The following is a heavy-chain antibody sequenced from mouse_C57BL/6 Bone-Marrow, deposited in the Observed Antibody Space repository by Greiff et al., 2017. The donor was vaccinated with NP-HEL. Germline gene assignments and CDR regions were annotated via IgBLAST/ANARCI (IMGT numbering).Heavy chain of an antibody. CDR3: TRVYGSSYGGFAY. CDR1: GFTFSSYA. V-gene: IGHV5-9-1*02. CDR2: ISSGRGYI. J-gene: IGHJ3*01. D-gene: IGHD1-1*01. Sequence: EVKLVESGEGLVKPGGSLKLSCAASGFTFSSYAMSWVRQTPGKRLEWVAYISSGRGYIYYADTVKGRFTISRDNARNTLYLQMSSLKSEDTAMYYCTRVYGSSYGGFAYWGQGTLVTVSA.